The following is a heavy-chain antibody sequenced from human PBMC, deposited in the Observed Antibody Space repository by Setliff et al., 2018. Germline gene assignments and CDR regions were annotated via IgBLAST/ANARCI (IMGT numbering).Heavy chain of an antibody. D-gene: IGHD3-3*01. CDR3: TTDRPAITIFGVVPYDFDY. J-gene: IGHJ4*02. Sequence: GGSLRLSCAASGFTFSNAWMSWVRQAPGKGLEWVGRIKSKTAGGTTDYAAPVKGRFTISRDDSKNTLYLQMDSLKTEYTAVYYCTTDRPAITIFGVVPYDFDYWGQGTLVTVSS. CDR1: GFTFSNAW. CDR2: IKSKTAGGTT. V-gene: IGHV3-15*05.